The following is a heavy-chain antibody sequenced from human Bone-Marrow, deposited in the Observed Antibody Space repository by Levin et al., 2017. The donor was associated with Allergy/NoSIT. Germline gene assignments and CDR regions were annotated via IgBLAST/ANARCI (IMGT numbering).Heavy chain of an antibody. CDR2: INSDGSST. Sequence: PGGSLRLSCAASGFTFSSYWMHWVRQAPGKGLVWVSRINSDGSSTSYADSVKGRFTISRDNAKNTLYLQMNSLRAEDTAVYYCARVGCGGSCYSVWLDGMDVWGQGTTVTVSS. D-gene: IGHD2-15*01. CDR3: ARVGCGGSCYSVWLDGMDV. V-gene: IGHV3-74*01. J-gene: IGHJ6*02. CDR1: GFTFSSYW.